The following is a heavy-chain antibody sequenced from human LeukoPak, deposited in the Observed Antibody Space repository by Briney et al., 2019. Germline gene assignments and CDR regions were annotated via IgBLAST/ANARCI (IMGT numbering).Heavy chain of an antibody. CDR3: AREEEIYGGPLDY. CDR1: GGTFSSYA. V-gene: IGHV1-69*05. J-gene: IGHJ4*02. Sequence: SVKVSCKASGGTFSSYAISWVRQAPGQGLEWMGGIIPIFGTANYAQKFQGRGTITTDESTSTAYMELSSLRSEDTAVYYCAREEEIYGGPLDYWGQGTLVTVSS. D-gene: IGHD4-23*01. CDR2: IIPIFGTA.